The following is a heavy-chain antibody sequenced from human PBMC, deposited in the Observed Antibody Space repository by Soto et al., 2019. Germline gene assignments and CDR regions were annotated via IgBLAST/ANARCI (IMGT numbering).Heavy chain of an antibody. D-gene: IGHD3-22*01. CDR1: GGSFSGYY. CDR3: ARQGWIRSNHSNNSWVDP. J-gene: IGHJ5*02. CDR2: INHSGST. Sequence: PPEKRSHTCAGYGGSFSGYYWSWIRQPPGKGLEWIGEINHSGSTNYNPPLKSRVTISVDTSKNQFSLKLSSVTAADTAVYYCARQGWIRSNHSNNSWVDPWGKGTWVTVS. V-gene: IGHV4-34*01.